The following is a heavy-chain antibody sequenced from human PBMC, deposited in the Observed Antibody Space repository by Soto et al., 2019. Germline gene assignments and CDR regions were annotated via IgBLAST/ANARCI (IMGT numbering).Heavy chain of an antibody. CDR1: GYSFTSYW. V-gene: IGHV5-51*01. CDR3: ARPRDGNYYDYGMDV. CDR2: IYPGDSDT. J-gene: IGHJ6*02. Sequence: GESLKISCKGSGYSFTSYWIGWVRQMPGKGLEWMGIIYPGDSDTRYSPSFQGQVTISADKSISTAYLQWSSLKASDTAMYYCARPRDGNYYDYGMDVWSQGTSVTVSS.